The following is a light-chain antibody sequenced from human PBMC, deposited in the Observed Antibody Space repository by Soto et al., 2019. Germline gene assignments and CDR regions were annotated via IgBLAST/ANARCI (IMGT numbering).Light chain of an antibody. Sequence: DFVMTQAPDSLAVSLGERATINCKSSQSVLYNSNNKNHLGWFQQKPGHPPKLLIYGASFRPSGVPDRFSGSGSVTDFSLTISSLQDEDVAVYYCQQYYSIPFTFGQGTKLEI. J-gene: IGKJ2*01. CDR3: QQYYSIPFT. CDR2: GAS. CDR1: QSVLYNSNNKNH. V-gene: IGKV4-1*01.